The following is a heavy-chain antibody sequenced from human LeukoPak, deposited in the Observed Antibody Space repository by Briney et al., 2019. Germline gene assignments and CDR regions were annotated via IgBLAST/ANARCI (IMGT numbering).Heavy chain of an antibody. CDR3: AREPPSLRYFAWSPTYGMDV. V-gene: IGHV4-34*01. D-gene: IGHD3-9*01. Sequence: SETLSLTCAVYGGSFSGYYWSWIRQPPGEGLKWIGEINHSGNTNYNPSLKSRVTISVDTSKNQFSLNLTSVTAADTAAYYCAREPPSLRYFAWSPTYGMDVWGKGTTVTVSS. CDR2: INHSGNT. CDR1: GGSFSGYY. J-gene: IGHJ6*04.